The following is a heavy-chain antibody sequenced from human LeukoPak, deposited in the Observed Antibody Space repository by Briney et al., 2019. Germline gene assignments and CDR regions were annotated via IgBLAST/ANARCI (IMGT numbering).Heavy chain of an antibody. D-gene: IGHD3-22*01. J-gene: IGHJ6*02. CDR2: IYFSGSS. CDR3: ARDLYDSSGYYHYYYGMDV. V-gene: IGHV4-30-4*01. Sequence: PSETLSLTCTVTGGSISSGDYYWSWIRQPPGKGLEWIGYIYFSGSSYYNPSLKSRVTISVDTSKNQFSLKLSSVTAPHTAVYYCARDLYDSSGYYHYYYGMDVWGQGTTVTVSS. CDR1: GGSISSGDYY.